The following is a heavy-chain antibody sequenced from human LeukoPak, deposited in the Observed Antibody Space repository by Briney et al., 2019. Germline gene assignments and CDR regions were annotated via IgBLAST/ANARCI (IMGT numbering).Heavy chain of an antibody. CDR2: INAGNGNT. Sequence: ASVKVSCKASGYTFTSYAMHWVRQAPGQRLEWMGWINAGNGNTKYSQKFQGRVTITRDTSASTAYMELSSLRSKDTAVYYCAREGSHNWFDPWGQGTLVTVSS. J-gene: IGHJ5*02. V-gene: IGHV1-3*01. CDR1: GYTFTSYA. CDR3: AREGSHNWFDP.